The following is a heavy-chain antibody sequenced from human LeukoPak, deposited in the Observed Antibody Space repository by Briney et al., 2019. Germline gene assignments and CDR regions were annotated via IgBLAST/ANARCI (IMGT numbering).Heavy chain of an antibody. Sequence: ASVMVSCKVSGYTLTELSMHWVRQAPGKGLEWMGGFDPEDGGTINAQKFQGRVTMTEDTSTDTAYMELSSLRSEDTAVYYCATDGDRYGYELDYWGQGTLVTVSS. J-gene: IGHJ4*02. D-gene: IGHD5-18*01. CDR1: GYTLTELS. CDR3: ATDGDRYGYELDY. V-gene: IGHV1-24*01. CDR2: FDPEDGGT.